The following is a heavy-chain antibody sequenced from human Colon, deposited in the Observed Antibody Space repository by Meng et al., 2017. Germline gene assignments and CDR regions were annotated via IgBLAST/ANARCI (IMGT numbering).Heavy chain of an antibody. Sequence: QVHLRGSGPGLVKPSETLSLTCTVSGGSMSGYYWNWIRQPAGKGLEWIGHIYSSGRTNYNPSLKSRVTISVDSSKNQFSLNLTSVTAADTAVYFCARVQRFCTGGICSNWFDPWGQGTLVTVSS. CDR3: ARVQRFCTGGICSNWFDP. V-gene: IGHV4-4*07. CDR1: GGSMSGYY. CDR2: IYSSGRT. J-gene: IGHJ5*02. D-gene: IGHD2-15*01.